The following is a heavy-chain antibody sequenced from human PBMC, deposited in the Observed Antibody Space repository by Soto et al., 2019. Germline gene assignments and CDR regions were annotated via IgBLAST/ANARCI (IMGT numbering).Heavy chain of an antibody. J-gene: IGHJ2*01. Sequence: SETLSLTCTVSGGSISGYYWNWIRQPAGEGLEWIGRIYISGSTNYSPSLRSRVTMSVDTSKNQFSLKLNSVTAADTAVYYCARGDFDSSRPGRYWYLDLWGRGTLVTVYS. V-gene: IGHV4-4*07. CDR2: IYISGST. CDR1: GGSISGYY. D-gene: IGHD3-22*01. CDR3: ARGDFDSSRPGRYWYLDL.